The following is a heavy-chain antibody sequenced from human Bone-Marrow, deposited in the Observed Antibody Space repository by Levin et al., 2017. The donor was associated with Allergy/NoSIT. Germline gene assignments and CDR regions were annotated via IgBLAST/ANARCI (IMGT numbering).Heavy chain of an antibody. V-gene: IGHV3-30*18. CDR3: TKTHCNSGGCPSNY. J-gene: IGHJ4*02. Sequence: GGSLRLSCAASGFSFNTYGMNWVRQAPGKGLELVAVVSFDGSEKHYADSVKGRFSISKDSSKHTLYLQMNSLKPDDTATYYCTKTHCNSGGCPSNYWGQGTLVTVSS. CDR2: VSFDGSEK. CDR1: GFSFNTYG. D-gene: IGHD2-15*01.